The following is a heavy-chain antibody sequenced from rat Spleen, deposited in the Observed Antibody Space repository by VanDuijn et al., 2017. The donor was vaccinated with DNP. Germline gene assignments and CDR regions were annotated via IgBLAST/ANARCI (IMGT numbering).Heavy chain of an antibody. J-gene: IGHJ2*01. V-gene: IGHV5-31*01. D-gene: IGHD3-8*01. CDR2: ISNSGANT. CDR1: GFTFKNYW. Sequence: EVQLVESGGDLVQPGGSLKLSCVTSGFTFKNYWMTWIRQVPGKGLEWIASISNSGANTYYLDSVKDRFTISRDDAKNSLYLHMDSLRSEDTATYYCSSHGPHWGQGVMVTVSS. CDR3: SSHGPH.